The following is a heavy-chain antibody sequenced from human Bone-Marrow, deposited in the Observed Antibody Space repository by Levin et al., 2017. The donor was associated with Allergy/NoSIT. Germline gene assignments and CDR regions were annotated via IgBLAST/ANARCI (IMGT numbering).Heavy chain of an antibody. CDR1: GFTFKNYN. D-gene: IGHD2-2*01. CDR3: ARDISVLPSATDDAFDI. Sequence: GGSLRLSCAASGFTFKNYNMNWVRQAPGRGLEWVSSISSGGTFVFYADSLKGRFTMSRDNAKNSLSLQMNSLRAEDTALYYCARDISVLPSATDDAFDIWGHGTMVTVSS. J-gene: IGHJ3*02. CDR2: ISSGGTFV. V-gene: IGHV3-21*01.